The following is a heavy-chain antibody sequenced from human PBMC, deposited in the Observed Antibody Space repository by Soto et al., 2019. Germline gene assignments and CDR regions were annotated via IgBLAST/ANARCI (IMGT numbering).Heavy chain of an antibody. J-gene: IGHJ4*02. CDR3: AGYFDWLWDF. V-gene: IGHV4-59*01. CDR1: GGSISSYY. Sequence: PSETLSLTCSVSGGSISSYYWSWIRQPPGKGLEWIGYIYYSGSTNYNPSLKSRVTISVDTSKNQFSLKLRSVTAADTAVYYCAGYFDWLWDFWGQGTLVTGSS. D-gene: IGHD3-9*01. CDR2: IYYSGST.